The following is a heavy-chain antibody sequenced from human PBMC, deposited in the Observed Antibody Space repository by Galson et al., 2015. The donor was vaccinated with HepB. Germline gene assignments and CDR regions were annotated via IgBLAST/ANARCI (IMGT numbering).Heavy chain of an antibody. CDR2: INPNSGGT. CDR3: ASGVPFYDFWSGSHAFDI. J-gene: IGHJ3*02. CDR1: GYTFTGYY. D-gene: IGHD3-3*01. V-gene: IGHV1-2*02. Sequence: SVKVSCKASGYTFTGYYMHWVRQAPGQGLEWMGWINPNSGGTNYAQKFQGRVTMTRDTSISTAYMELSRLRSDDTAVYYCASGVPFYDFWSGSHAFDIWGQGTMVTVSS.